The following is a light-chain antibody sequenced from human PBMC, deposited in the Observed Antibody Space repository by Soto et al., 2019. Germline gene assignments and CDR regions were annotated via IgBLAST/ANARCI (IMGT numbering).Light chain of an antibody. Sequence: DIQMTQSPSSLSASVGDRVTITCRASQGVSSHLAWHQQKPGKAPKLLIYEVSTLQSGVPSRFSGSVSGTDFTLTISSLQPEDFATYYCHHLNGYPITFGQGTRLE. J-gene: IGKJ5*01. CDR2: EVS. V-gene: IGKV1-9*01. CDR1: QGVSSH. CDR3: HHLNGYPIT.